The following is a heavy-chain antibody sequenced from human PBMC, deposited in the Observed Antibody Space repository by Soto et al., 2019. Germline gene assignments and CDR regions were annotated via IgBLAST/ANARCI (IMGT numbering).Heavy chain of an antibody. CDR2: IAYDGGNK. V-gene: IGHV3-30-3*01. Sequence: PVGSLRLSCAASGFTFSSCGMHWVRQAPGKGLEWLAVIAYDGGNKYYADSVKGRFTISRDNSKNSLYLQMDSLRAEDTAVYYCARDRYGRFFEWLQDFWGQGTLVTVS. D-gene: IGHD3-3*01. CDR3: ARDRYGRFFEWLQDF. J-gene: IGHJ4*02. CDR1: GFTFSSCG.